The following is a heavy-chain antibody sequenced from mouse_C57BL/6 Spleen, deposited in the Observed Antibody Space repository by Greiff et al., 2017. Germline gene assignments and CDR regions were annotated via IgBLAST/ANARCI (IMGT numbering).Heavy chain of an antibody. CDR1: GFTFSSYA. Sequence: EVMLVESGAGLVKPGGSLKLSCAASGFTFSSYAMSWVRQTPEKRLEWVAYISSGGDYIYYAATVKGRFTISRDNARNTLYLQMSSLKSEDTAMYYCTRDSSYYYGSSYDAMDYWGQGTSVTVSS. CDR2: ISSGGDYI. J-gene: IGHJ4*01. CDR3: TRDSSYYYGSSYDAMDY. V-gene: IGHV5-9-1*02. D-gene: IGHD1-1*01.